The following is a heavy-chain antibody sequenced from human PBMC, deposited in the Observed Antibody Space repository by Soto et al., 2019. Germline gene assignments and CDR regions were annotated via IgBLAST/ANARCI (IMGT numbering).Heavy chain of an antibody. V-gene: IGHV3-33*01. Sequence: PGGSLRLSCTASGFTFSDYGMHWVRQAPGEGLEWVAVIWFDGSNEHYADSVKGRFTISRDNSKNTLFLQVHSLRAEDTAVYYCARGSLYCSSTSCSYGMDVWGQVTTVTVSS. J-gene: IGHJ6*02. CDR2: IWFDGSNE. CDR1: GFTFSDYG. D-gene: IGHD2-2*01. CDR3: ARGSLYCSSTSCSYGMDV.